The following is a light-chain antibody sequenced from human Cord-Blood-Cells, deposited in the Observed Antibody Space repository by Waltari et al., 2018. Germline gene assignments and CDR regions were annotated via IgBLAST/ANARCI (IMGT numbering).Light chain of an antibody. CDR3: QQSYSTPYT. Sequence: DIQMTQSPSSLSASVGHRVTITCRASQSLSSYLNWYQQKPGKAPKLLIYAASSLRSGVPSRFSGSGSGTDFTLTISSLQPEDFATYYCQQSYSTPYTFGQGTKLEIK. CDR1: QSLSSY. CDR2: AAS. J-gene: IGKJ2*01. V-gene: IGKV1-39*01.